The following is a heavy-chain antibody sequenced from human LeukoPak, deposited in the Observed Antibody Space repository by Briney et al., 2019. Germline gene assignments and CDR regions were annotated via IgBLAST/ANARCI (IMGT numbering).Heavy chain of an antibody. V-gene: IGHV1-18*01. CDR3: ARAQSPNGEGDY. D-gene: IGHD4/OR15-4a*01. CDR2: ISAYNGNT. Sequence: ASVKVSRKASGYTFTSYDISWVRQAPGQGLEWMGWISAYNGNTNYAQKLQGRVTMTTDTSASTAYVELRSLRSDDTAVYYCARAQSPNGEGDYWGQGTLVTVSS. J-gene: IGHJ4*02. CDR1: GYTFTSYD.